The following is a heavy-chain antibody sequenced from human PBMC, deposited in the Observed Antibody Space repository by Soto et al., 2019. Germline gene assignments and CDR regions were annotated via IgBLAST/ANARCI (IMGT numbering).Heavy chain of an antibody. CDR1: GGTFSSYA. Sequence: SVKVSCKASGGTFSSYAISWVRQAPGQGLGWMGGIIPIFGTANYAQKFQGRVTITADESTSTAYMELSSLRSEDTAVYYCAREGVFVTDFWSGYELDYWGQGTLVTVSS. D-gene: IGHD3-3*01. V-gene: IGHV1-69*13. CDR2: IIPIFGTA. CDR3: AREGVFVTDFWSGYELDY. J-gene: IGHJ4*02.